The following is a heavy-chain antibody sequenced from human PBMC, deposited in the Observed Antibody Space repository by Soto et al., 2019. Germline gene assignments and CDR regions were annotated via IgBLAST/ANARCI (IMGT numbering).Heavy chain of an antibody. CDR2: ISYSGIT. Sequence: PSETLSLTCTVSGGSISSVGYYWNWIRQHPGKDLEWVGYISYSGITHHNPSLKSRLFISVDTSKNQFSLKLSTVTAADTAVYYCARLGHVYYYDSSGYREYFKHWGQGTLVTVS. CDR3: ARLGHVYYYDSSGYREYFKH. V-gene: IGHV4-31*03. CDR1: GGSISSVGYY. J-gene: IGHJ1*01. D-gene: IGHD3-22*01.